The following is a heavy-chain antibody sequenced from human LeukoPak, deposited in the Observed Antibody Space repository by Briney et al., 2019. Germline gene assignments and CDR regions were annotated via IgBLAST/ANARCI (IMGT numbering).Heavy chain of an antibody. CDR2: IYSGGST. Sequence: TGGSLRLSCAASGFTVSSNYMSWVRQAPGKGLEWVSVIYSGGSTYYADSVKGRFTISRDNSKNTLYLQMNSLRAEDTAVYYCARDGPSSGWSKRGYYFDYWGQGTLVTVSS. V-gene: IGHV3-66*01. D-gene: IGHD6-19*01. CDR1: GFTVSSNY. J-gene: IGHJ4*02. CDR3: ARDGPSSGWSKRGYYFDY.